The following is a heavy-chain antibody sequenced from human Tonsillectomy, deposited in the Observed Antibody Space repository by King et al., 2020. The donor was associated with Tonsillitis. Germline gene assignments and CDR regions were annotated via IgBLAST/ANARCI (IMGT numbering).Heavy chain of an antibody. V-gene: IGHV3-30*18. D-gene: IGHD3-10*01. Sequence: VQLVESGGGVVQPGRSLRLSCAASGFTFSSYGMHWVRQAPGKGLEWVAVISYDGSYKYYADSVKGRFTISRDNSKNTLDLQMNSLRAEDTAVYYCAKDFRRERHYYGSGSYYIGGHWFDPWGQGTLVTVSS. CDR1: GFTFSSYG. CDR2: ISYDGSYK. CDR3: AKDFRRERHYYGSGSYYIGGHWFDP. J-gene: IGHJ5*02.